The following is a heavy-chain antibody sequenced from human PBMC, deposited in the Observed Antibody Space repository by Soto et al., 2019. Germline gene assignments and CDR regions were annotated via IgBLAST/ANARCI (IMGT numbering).Heavy chain of an antibody. Sequence: ASVKVSCKASGSTFTSYGISWVRQAPGQGLEWMGWISAYNGNTNYAQKLQGRVTMTTDTSTRTAYMELRGLRSDDTAVYYCARKVTYYDFWSGPGGDWFDPWGQGTLVTVSS. J-gene: IGHJ5*02. D-gene: IGHD3-3*01. CDR1: GSTFTSYG. V-gene: IGHV1-18*04. CDR2: ISAYNGNT. CDR3: ARKVTYYDFWSGPGGDWFDP.